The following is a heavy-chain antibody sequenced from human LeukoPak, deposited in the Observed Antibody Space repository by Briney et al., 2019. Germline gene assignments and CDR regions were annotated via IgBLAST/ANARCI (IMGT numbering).Heavy chain of an antibody. CDR2: IYYSGST. J-gene: IGHJ4*02. CDR1: GGSVSSGGYY. V-gene: IGHV4-31*03. Sequence: SETLSLTCTVSGGSVSSGGYYWSWIRQHPGKGLEWIGYIYYSGSTYYNPSLKSRVTISVDTSKNQFSLKLSSVTAADTAVYYCARADSSGSSAYWGQGTLVTVSS. CDR3: ARADSSGSSAY. D-gene: IGHD3-22*01.